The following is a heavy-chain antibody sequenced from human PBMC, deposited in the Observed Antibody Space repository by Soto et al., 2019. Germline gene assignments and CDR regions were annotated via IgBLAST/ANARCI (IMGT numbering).Heavy chain of an antibody. Sequence: QVQLQESGPGLVKPSETLSLTCTVSGGSISTYFWSWIRQPPGKGLEWIGYIYYSGSTNYNPSLKSRVTISVDTSKNQFSLKLTSVTAADTAVYYCARSYSRNGYYYYGMDVWGQGTTVTVSS. V-gene: IGHV4-59*01. D-gene: IGHD6-13*01. J-gene: IGHJ6*02. CDR2: IYYSGST. CDR1: GGSISTYF. CDR3: ARSYSRNGYYYYGMDV.